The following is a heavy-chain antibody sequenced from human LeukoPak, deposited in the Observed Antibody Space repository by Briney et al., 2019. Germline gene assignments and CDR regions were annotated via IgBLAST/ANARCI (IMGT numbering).Heavy chain of an antibody. D-gene: IGHD3-22*01. V-gene: IGHV4-4*07. J-gene: IGHJ4*02. CDR3: AREPHYYDSSGYYV. Sequence: SETLSLTCTVSGGSISSYYWSWIRQPAGKGLEWIGRIYTSGSTNYNPSLKSRVTMSVDTSKNQFSLKLSSVTAADTAVYYCAREPHYYDSSGYYVWGQGTLVTVSS. CDR1: GGSISSYY. CDR2: IYTSGST.